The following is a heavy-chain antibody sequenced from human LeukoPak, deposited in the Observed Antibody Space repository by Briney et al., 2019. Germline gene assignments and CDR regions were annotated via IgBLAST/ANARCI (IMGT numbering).Heavy chain of an antibody. CDR3: AKEQQLWLLGYFDY. V-gene: IGHV3-23*01. CDR2: ISGSGGST. J-gene: IGHJ4*02. Sequence: GGSLRLSCAASGFTFSSYGMHWVRQAPGKRLEWVSTISGSGGSTDYAESVKGRFTISRDNSKNTLYLQMNSLRAEDTAVYYCAKEQQLWLLGYFDYWGQGALVTVSS. CDR1: GFTFSSYG. D-gene: IGHD5-18*01.